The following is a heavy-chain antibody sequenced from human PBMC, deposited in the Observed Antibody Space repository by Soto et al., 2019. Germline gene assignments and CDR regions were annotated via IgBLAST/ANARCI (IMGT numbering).Heavy chain of an antibody. Sequence: QVQLVESGGGVVQPGRSLRLSCAASGFTFSSYAMHWVRQAPGKGLEWVAVISYDGSNKYYADSVKGRFTISRDNSKNTLYLQRNSLRAEDTAVYYCARDNVPSYYDCWSGPDYWGQGTLVTVSS. CDR1: GFTFSSYA. D-gene: IGHD3-3*01. V-gene: IGHV3-30-3*01. CDR2: ISYDGSNK. J-gene: IGHJ4*02. CDR3: ARDNVPSYYDCWSGPDY.